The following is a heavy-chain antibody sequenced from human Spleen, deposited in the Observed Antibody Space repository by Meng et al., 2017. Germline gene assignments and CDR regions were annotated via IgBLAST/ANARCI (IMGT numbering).Heavy chain of an antibody. Sequence: ASLKVSCKASGYTFSNFGFSWVRQAPGQGLEWMGWVSAYKGNTNYAQKFQGRVTMTTDTSTNTAYIELRSLRSDDTAVYYCARPGTPYYDSTAYLEGLYYFDYWGQGALVTVSS. V-gene: IGHV1-18*01. CDR3: ARPGTPYYDSTAYLEGLYYFDY. CDR1: GYTFSNFG. CDR2: VSAYKGNT. J-gene: IGHJ4*02. D-gene: IGHD3-22*01.